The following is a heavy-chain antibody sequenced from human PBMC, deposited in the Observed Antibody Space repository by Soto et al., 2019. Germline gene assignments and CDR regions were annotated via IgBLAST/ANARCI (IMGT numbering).Heavy chain of an antibody. D-gene: IGHD2-21*02. V-gene: IGHV3-48*01. J-gene: IGHJ1*01. CDR1: GFTFSGYS. Sequence: EVQLVESGGGLVQPGGSLRLSCTASGFTFSGYSMNWVRQAPGKGLEWISYINARGSTIFYADSVKGRFTISRDNVKSSLFLQMNSLRVDDTAVYYCARRKQGRPGDDFFQHWGQDTLVTVSS. CDR2: INARGSTI. CDR3: ARRKQGRPGDDFFQH.